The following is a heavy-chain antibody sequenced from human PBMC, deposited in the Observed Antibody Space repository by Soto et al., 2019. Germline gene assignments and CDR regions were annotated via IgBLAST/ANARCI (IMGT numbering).Heavy chain of an antibody. J-gene: IGHJ4*02. CDR2: INAGNGNT. CDR3: ARDLGYALPDY. CDR1: GYTFTSDA. Sequence: ASVKVSCKASGYTFTSDAMHWVRQAPGQRLEWMGWINAGNGNTKYSQKFQGRVTITRDTSASTACMELSSLRSEDTAVYYCARDLGYALPDYWGQGTLVTVSS. D-gene: IGHD2-15*01. V-gene: IGHV1-3*01.